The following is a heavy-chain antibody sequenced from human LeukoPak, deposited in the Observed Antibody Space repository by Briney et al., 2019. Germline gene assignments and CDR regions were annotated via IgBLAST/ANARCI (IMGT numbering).Heavy chain of an antibody. CDR1: GYTFTDYY. CDR3: ARDSYGGNWSLGY. CDR2: VNPNTGGT. Sequence: GASVKVSCKASGYTFTDYYIHWMRQAPGQGLEWMGWVNPNTGGTNYAQMFQGRVTMTRDTSISTAYMELSRLTSDDTAVYYCARDSYGGNWSLGYWGQGTLVTVSS. D-gene: IGHD4-23*01. J-gene: IGHJ4*02. V-gene: IGHV1-2*02.